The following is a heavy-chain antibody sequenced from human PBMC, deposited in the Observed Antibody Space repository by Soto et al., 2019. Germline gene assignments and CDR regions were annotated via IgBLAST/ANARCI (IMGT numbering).Heavy chain of an antibody. CDR1: GFTFSSYA. CDR2: ISYDGSNK. Sequence: VGSLRLSCAASGFTFSSYAMHWVRQAPGKGLEWVAVISYDGSNKYYADSVKGRFTISRDNSKNTLYLQMNSLRAEDTAVYYCARDFGGSFDLWGRGTLVTVSS. J-gene: IGHJ2*01. D-gene: IGHD3-3*01. CDR3: ARDFGGSFDL. V-gene: IGHV3-30-3*01.